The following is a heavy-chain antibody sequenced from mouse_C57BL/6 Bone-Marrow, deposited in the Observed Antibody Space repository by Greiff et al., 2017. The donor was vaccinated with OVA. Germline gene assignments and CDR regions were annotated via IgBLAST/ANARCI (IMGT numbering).Heavy chain of an antibody. V-gene: IGHV1-76*01. Sequence: QVQLKQSGAELVRPGASVKLSCKASGYTFTDYYINWVKQRPGQGLEWIARIYPGSGNTYYNEKFKGKATLTAEKSSSTAYMQLSSLTSEDSAVYFCARGDSSGCPYWGQGTTLTVSS. CDR2: IYPGSGNT. CDR3: ARGDSSGCPY. J-gene: IGHJ2*01. D-gene: IGHD3-2*02. CDR1: GYTFTDYY.